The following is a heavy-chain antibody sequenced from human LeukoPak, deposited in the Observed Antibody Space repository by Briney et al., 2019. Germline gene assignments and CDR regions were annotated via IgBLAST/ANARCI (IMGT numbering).Heavy chain of an antibody. Sequence: PGGSLRPSCVASGVTLSEFTLESVSQAPGKGLEWISLISGDGDNTYYADSVKGRFTISRDNSKNSLYLQMSSLRPEDTALYYCAYGVRSEAHYNGFDPWGQGTLVTVSS. CDR1: GVTLSEFT. D-gene: IGHD5-24*01. CDR3: AYGVRSEAHYNGFDP. J-gene: IGHJ5*02. CDR2: ISGDGDNT. V-gene: IGHV3-43*02.